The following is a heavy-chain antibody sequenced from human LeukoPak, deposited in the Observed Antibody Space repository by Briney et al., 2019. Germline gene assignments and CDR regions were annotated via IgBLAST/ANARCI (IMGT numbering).Heavy chain of an antibody. Sequence: GGSLRLSCAAAVFTCSSYAMSCGRQAPGKRLGCVSAISGSGGRTYYADSVKGRFTISRDNSKNTLYLQMNSLRAEDTAVYYCAKDRRPTAAAGYDAFDIWGQGTMVTVSS. CDR1: VFTCSSYA. CDR2: ISGSGGRT. J-gene: IGHJ3*02. D-gene: IGHD6-13*01. V-gene: IGHV3-23*01. CDR3: AKDRRPTAAAGYDAFDI.